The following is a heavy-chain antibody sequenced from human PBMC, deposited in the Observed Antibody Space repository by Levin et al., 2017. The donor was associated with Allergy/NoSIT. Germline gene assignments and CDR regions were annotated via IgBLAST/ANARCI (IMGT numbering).Heavy chain of an antibody. V-gene: IGHV1-69*13. CDR2: IIPMFGTA. CDR1: GGAFSRYA. D-gene: IGHD3-10*01. Sequence: SVKVSCKASGGAFSRYAISWVRQAPGQGLEWMGGIIPMFGTANYVQKFQGRVMITADESTNTAYMNLGSLRSEDTAIYYCARGYDSGNDYYHYWGQGTLVTVSS. CDR3: ARGYDSGNDYYHY. J-gene: IGHJ4*02.